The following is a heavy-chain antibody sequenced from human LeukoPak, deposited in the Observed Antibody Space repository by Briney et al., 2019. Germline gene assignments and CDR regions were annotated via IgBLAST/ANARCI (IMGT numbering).Heavy chain of an antibody. Sequence: PGGSLRLSCAASGFTFSNYWMTWVRQAPGKGLEWVAHINQDGSEERYMDSVKARFTISRDNAKNSLYLQMNSLRAEDTALYYCAKAYSSGSALDYWGQGTLVTVSS. CDR3: AKAYSSGSALDY. D-gene: IGHD3-22*01. CDR1: GFTFSNYW. CDR2: INQDGSEE. V-gene: IGHV3-7*03. J-gene: IGHJ4*02.